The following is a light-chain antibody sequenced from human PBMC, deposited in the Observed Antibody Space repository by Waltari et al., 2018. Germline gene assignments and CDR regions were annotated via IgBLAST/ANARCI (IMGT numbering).Light chain of an antibody. CDR3: QQRANWPPLT. J-gene: IGKJ4*01. CDR1: QSVYNF. CDR2: EAS. V-gene: IGKV3-11*01. Sequence: EVVLTQSPATLSLSPGERATPSCRASQSVYNFLAWYQQKPGQAPRLLIYEASQRATGIPARFSGSGAGTDFTLTISSLEPEDAAVYYCQQRANWPPLTFGGGTKVEIK.